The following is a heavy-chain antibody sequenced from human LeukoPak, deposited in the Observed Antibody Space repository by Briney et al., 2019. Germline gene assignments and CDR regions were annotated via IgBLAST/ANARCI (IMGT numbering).Heavy chain of an antibody. D-gene: IGHD1-26*01. CDR3: ATAGIVARRYFDY. V-gene: IGHV4-59*08. Sequence: SETLSLTCTASGGSISSYYWSWIRQPPGKGLEWIGYIHYSGTTNYSPSLKSRVTISVDTSKNQFSLKLSSVTAADTAVYYCATAGIVARRYFDYWGQGTLVTVSS. J-gene: IGHJ4*02. CDR2: IHYSGTT. CDR1: GGSISSYY.